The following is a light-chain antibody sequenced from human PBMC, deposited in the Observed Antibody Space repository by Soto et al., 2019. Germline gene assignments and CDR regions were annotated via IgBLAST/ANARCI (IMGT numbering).Light chain of an antibody. J-gene: IGLJ1*01. Sequence: QSALTQPPSMSGSPGQSVTISCTGTSSDIGGYNYVSWYQQLPGKAPKLMIYDVSKRPSGVPDRFSGSNSGNTASLTISGLQAEDEADYYCCSYAGTTHVFGTGTKVTVL. CDR2: DVS. V-gene: IGLV2-11*01. CDR1: SSDIGGYNY. CDR3: CSYAGTTHV.